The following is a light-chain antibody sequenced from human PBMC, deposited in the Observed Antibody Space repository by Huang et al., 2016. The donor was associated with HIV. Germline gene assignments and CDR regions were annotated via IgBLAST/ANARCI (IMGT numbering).Light chain of an antibody. J-gene: IGKJ2*01. CDR1: QSLVHSDGNTY. CDR2: KSS. V-gene: IGKV2-30*02. Sequence: DVVMTQSPLSLPVTLGQPASISCRSSQSLVHSDGNTYLNWFQQRPGQSPRRLIYKSSNRDSGVPDRFSGSGSGTDFTLKISRVEAEDVGVYYCMQGTHWPPTFGQGTKLEIK. CDR3: MQGTHWPPT.